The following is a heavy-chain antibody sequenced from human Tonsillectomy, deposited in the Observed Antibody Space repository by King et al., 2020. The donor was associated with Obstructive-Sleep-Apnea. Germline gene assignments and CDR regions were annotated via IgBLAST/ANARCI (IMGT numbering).Heavy chain of an antibody. CDR3: ARCMIPSATYFGC. J-gene: IGHJ4*02. D-gene: IGHD2-2*01. V-gene: IGHV1-69*01. CDR1: GGTFNSYA. CDR2: IIPIFGTT. Sequence: VQLVESGAEVKKPGSSVKVSCKASGGTFNSYAMSWVRQAPGQGLEWVGGIIPIFGTTSYAQKFQGRVTVTADESTNTAYMELSSLRSEDTAVYFCARCMIPSATYFGCWGPGTLVTVSS.